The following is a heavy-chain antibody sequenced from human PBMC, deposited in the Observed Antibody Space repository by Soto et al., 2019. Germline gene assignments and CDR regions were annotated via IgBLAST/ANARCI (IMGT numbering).Heavy chain of an antibody. CDR3: ARHRAVGYCSGGSCYLNWLDL. CDR1: GCSISSSSYY. V-gene: IGHV4-39*01. Sequence: SETLSLAYTVSGCSISSSSYYWGWIRQPPGKGLEWIGSIYYSGSTYYNPSLKSRVTISVDTSKNQFSLKLSSVTAADTAVYYCARHRAVGYCSGGSCYLNWLDLWGQGTLVTVSS. CDR2: IYYSGST. D-gene: IGHD2-15*01. J-gene: IGHJ5*02.